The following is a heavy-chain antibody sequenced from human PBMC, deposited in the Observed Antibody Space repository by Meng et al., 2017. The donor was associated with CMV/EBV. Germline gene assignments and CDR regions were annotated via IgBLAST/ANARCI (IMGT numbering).Heavy chain of an antibody. V-gene: IGHV1-69*05. D-gene: IGHD7-27*01. CDR1: GGTFSSYA. CDR3: ARDRSGLTGDRFSYAFDI. J-gene: IGHJ3*02. Sequence: SVQVSCKASGGTFSSYAISWVRQAPGQGLEWRGGIIPIFGKANYAQKFQGRVTITTDESTSTAYRELSSLRSEDTAVYYCARDRSGLTGDRFSYAFDIWGQGTMVTVSS. CDR2: IIPIFGKA.